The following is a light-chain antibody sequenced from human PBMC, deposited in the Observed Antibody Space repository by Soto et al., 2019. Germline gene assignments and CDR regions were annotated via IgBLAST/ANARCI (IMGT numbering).Light chain of an antibody. V-gene: IGLV3-1*01. CDR3: QAWDSSTVV. J-gene: IGLJ2*01. CDR2: QDI. Sequence: SYELTQPHSVSVSPGQTASITCSGDQLGNKYACWYQQKPGQSPVLVIYQDIKRPSGIPERFSGSNSGNTATLTISGTQAMDEADYYCQAWDSSTVVFGGGTKLTVL. CDR1: QLGNKY.